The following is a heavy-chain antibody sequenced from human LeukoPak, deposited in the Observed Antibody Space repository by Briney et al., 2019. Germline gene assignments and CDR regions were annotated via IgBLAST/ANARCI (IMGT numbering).Heavy chain of an antibody. CDR3: ARGPDYSSSYAANWFDP. J-gene: IGHJ5*02. CDR1: GGSISSSPYY. CDR2: IYHSGST. Sequence: SETLSLTCTVSGGSISSSPYYWGWIRQPPGKGLEWIGSIYHSGSTFYDPSLRSRVTVSIDTSKNQFSLRLNSMTSADTAVYFCARGPDYSSSYAANWFDPWGQGTLVTVSS. D-gene: IGHD6-13*01. V-gene: IGHV4-39*01.